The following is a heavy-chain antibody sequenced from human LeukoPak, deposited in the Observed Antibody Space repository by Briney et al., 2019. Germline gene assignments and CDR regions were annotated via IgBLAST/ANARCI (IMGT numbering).Heavy chain of an antibody. J-gene: IGHJ6*02. CDR2: ITPIFGTA. V-gene: IGHV1-69*13. D-gene: IGHD6-6*01. CDR3: ARGSRARMGSRYYYYYGMDV. Sequence: SVKVSCKASGGTFSSYAISWVRQAPGQGLEWMGGITPIFGTADYAQKFQGRVTITADESTSTAYMELSSLRSEDTAVYYCARGSRARMGSRYYYYYGMDVWGQGTTVTVSS. CDR1: GGTFSSYA.